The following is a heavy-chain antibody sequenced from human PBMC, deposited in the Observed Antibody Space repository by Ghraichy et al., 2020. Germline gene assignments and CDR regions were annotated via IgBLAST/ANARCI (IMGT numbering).Heavy chain of an antibody. J-gene: IGHJ6*02. Sequence: GGSLRLSCAASGFTFSSYWMSWVRQAPGKGLEWVANIKQDGSEKYYVDSVKGRFTISRDNAKNSLYLQMNSLRAEDTAVYYCARDGDQDYYYYGMDVWGQGTTVTVSS. V-gene: IGHV3-7*01. CDR3: ARDGDQDYYYYGMDV. CDR1: GFTFSSYW. D-gene: IGHD7-27*01. CDR2: IKQDGSEK.